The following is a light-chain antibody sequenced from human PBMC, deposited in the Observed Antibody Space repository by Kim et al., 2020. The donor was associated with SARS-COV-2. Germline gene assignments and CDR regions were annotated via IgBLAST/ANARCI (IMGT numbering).Light chain of an antibody. CDR3: QQYDNWPPLT. V-gene: IGKV3-15*01. CDR2: GAS. CDR1: QSVSSK. Sequence: SPGERATLSCRDSQSVSSKLAWYQQKPGQAPRLLIYGASIRAADIPARFSGSGSGTDFTLTISSLQSEDFAVYYCQQYDNWPPLTFGGGTKVDIK. J-gene: IGKJ4*01.